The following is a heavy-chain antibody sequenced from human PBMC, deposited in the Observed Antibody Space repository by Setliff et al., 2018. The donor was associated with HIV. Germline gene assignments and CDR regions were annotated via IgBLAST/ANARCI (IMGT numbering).Heavy chain of an antibody. J-gene: IGHJ5*02. CDR2: VYYSGST. CDR3: ATYADRESNRFDP. V-gene: IGHV4-39*01. D-gene: IGHD3-10*01. Sequence: SETLSLTCTVSGDSISSSSYYWGWIRQPPGKGLEWIGSVYYSGSTYYNPSLKSRVTISVDTSKNQFSLKLSSVTAADTAVYYCATYADRESNRFDPWGQGILVTVSS. CDR1: GDSISSSSYY.